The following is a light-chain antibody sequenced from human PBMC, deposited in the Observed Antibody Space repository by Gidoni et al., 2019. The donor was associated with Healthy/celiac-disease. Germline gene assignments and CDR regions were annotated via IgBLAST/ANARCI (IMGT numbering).Light chain of an antibody. CDR3: SSYADSNNYV. Sequence: QSALTQPPSSAGSPGQSVTISCTGSSRDVGAYNYVSGYQQHPGKAPKLMIYEVTKRPSGVPDRFSGSRSGNTASLTVSGLQAEDEADYYCSSYADSNNYVFGTGTKVTVL. J-gene: IGLJ1*01. CDR1: SRDVGAYNY. V-gene: IGLV2-8*01. CDR2: EVT.